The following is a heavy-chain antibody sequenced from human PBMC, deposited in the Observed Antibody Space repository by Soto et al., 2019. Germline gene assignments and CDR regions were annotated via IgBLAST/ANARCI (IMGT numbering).Heavy chain of an antibody. CDR1: GGSISSGGYY. V-gene: IGHV4-31*03. CDR3: ARSGYSYGPNPLLY. J-gene: IGHJ4*02. Sequence: QVQLQESGPGLVKPSQTLSLTCTVSGGSISSGGYYWSWIRQHPGKGLEWIGYIYYSGSTYYNPSPQSRVTISVDTSKTQFSLKLSSVTAADTAVYYCARSGYSYGPNPLLYWGQGTLVTVSS. D-gene: IGHD5-18*01. CDR2: IYYSGST.